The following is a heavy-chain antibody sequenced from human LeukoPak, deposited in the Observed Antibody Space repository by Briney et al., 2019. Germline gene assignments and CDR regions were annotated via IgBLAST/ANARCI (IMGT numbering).Heavy chain of an antibody. J-gene: IGHJ5*02. V-gene: IGHV1-24*01. CDR3: ATDRLYCSGGSCFRWFDP. Sequence: GASVKVSCKVSGYTLTKLSMHWVRQAPGKGLEWMGGFDPEDGETIYAQKFQGRVTMTEDTSTDTAYMELSSLRSEDTAVYYCATDRLYCSGGSCFRWFDPWGQGTLVTVSS. CDR2: FDPEDGET. D-gene: IGHD2-15*01. CDR1: GYTLTKLS.